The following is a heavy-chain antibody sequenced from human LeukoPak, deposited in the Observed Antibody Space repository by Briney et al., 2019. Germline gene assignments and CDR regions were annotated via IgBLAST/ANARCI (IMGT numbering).Heavy chain of an antibody. J-gene: IGHJ6*02. V-gene: IGHV3-30*18. Sequence: PGGSLRLSCAASGFTFSSYGMHWVRQAPGKGLEWVAVISYDGSNKYYADSVKGRFTISRDNSKNTLYLQMNSLRAEDTAVYYCAKDAAAVDGPGRVDYYYGMDVWGQGTTVTVSS. CDR3: AKDAAAVDGPGRVDYYYGMDV. CDR1: GFTFSSYG. D-gene: IGHD6-13*01. CDR2: ISYDGSNK.